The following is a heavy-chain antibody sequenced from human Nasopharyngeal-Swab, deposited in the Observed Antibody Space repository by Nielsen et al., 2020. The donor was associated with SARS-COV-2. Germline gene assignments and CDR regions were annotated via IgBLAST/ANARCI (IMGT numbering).Heavy chain of an antibody. J-gene: IGHJ4*02. CDR3: AKTDTTMVRGVIKQ. V-gene: IGHV3-23*01. D-gene: IGHD3-10*01. CDR2: INDSGDST. Sequence: GESLKISCAASGFTFSNYGMSWVRQAPGKGLEWVSGINDSGDSTYDADSVKGRFTISRDNSKNTLYLQMNSLRAEDTAVYYCAKTDTTMVRGVIKQWGQGTLVTVSS. CDR1: GFTFSNYG.